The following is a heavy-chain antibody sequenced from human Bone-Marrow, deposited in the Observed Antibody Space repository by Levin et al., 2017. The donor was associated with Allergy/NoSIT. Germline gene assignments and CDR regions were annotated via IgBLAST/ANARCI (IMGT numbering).Heavy chain of an antibody. J-gene: IGHJ4*02. CDR2: ISYDGSNK. D-gene: IGHD3-10*01. CDR3: AKDQLLSYYLDY. V-gene: IGHV3-30*04. CDR1: GFTFSSCA. Sequence: PGGSLRLSCAASGFTFSSCAMHWVRQAPGKGLEWVAVISYDGSNKYYADSVKGRFTISRDNSKNTLYLQMNSLRAEDTAVYYCAKDQLLSYYLDYWGQGTLVTVSS.